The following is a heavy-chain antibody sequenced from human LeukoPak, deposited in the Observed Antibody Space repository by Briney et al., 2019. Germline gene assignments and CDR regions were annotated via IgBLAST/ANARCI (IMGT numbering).Heavy chain of an antibody. D-gene: IGHD2-2*01. CDR3: ARAQGIVVVPALVNWFDP. CDR1: GFTFSSYW. Sequence: PGGSLRLSCAASGFTFSSYWMSWVRQAPGKGLEWVANIKQDGSEKYYVDSVKGRFTISRDNARNSLYLQMNSLRAEDTAVYYCARAQGIVVVPALVNWFDPWGQGTLVTVSS. J-gene: IGHJ5*02. CDR2: IKQDGSEK. V-gene: IGHV3-7*01.